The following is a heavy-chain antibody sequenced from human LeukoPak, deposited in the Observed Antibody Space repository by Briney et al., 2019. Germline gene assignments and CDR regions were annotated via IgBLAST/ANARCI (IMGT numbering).Heavy chain of an antibody. V-gene: IGHV1-18*01. CDR2: ISAYNGNT. D-gene: IGHD3-16*02. CDR1: GYTFTSYG. Sequence: ASVKVSCKASGYTFTSYGISWVRQAPGQGLEWMGWISAYNGNTNYAQKLQGRVTMTTDPSTSTAYMELRSLRSDDTAVYYCARGAPVKNYVWGSYRYAQNWFDPWGQGTLVTVSS. J-gene: IGHJ5*02. CDR3: ARGAPVKNYVWGSYRYAQNWFDP.